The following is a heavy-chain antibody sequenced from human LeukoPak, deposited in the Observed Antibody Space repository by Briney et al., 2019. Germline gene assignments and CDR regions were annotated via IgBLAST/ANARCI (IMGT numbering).Heavy chain of an antibody. CDR2: INSDGSST. CDR1: GFTFSSYW. J-gene: IGHJ4*02. D-gene: IGHD5-12*01. V-gene: IGHV3-74*01. CDR3: ARGGLLSGYSGYDSRN. Sequence: PGGSLRLSCAASGFTFSSYWMHWVRQAPGKGLVWVSRINSDGSSTSYADSVKGRFTISRDNAKNTLCLQMNSLRAEDTAVYYCARGGLLSGYSGYDSRNWGQGTLVTVSS.